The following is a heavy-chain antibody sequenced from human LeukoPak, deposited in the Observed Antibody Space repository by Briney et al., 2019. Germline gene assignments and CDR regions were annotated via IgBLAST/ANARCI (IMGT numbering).Heavy chain of an antibody. CDR3: ARAEKAVTGTLDS. J-gene: IGHJ4*02. CDR1: GYTISNYY. CDR2: MYNRGST. D-gene: IGHD1/OR15-1a*01. V-gene: IGHV4-59*01. Sequence: PSETLSLTCTVSGYTISNYYWSWIRQSPGKELEWIGYMYNRGSTIYNPSLKSRVTISTDTSKNQFSLRLTSVTAADTAVYYCARAEKAVTGTLDSWGQGTLITVSS.